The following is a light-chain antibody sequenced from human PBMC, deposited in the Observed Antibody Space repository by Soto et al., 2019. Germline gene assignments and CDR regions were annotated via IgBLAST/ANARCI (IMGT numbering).Light chain of an antibody. Sequence: EIVLTQSPGTLSLSPGERATLSCRASQSVRSNYLAWYQKKPGQAPMLLIFGASSRATDIPDRFSGSGSGTDFTLTISRLEPEDFAVYYCQQYASSPRTFGQGTKVEIK. CDR2: GAS. CDR3: QQYASSPRT. CDR1: QSVRSNY. J-gene: IGKJ1*01. V-gene: IGKV3-20*01.